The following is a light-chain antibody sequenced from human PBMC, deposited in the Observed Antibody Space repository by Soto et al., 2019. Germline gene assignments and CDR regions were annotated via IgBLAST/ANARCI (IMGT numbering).Light chain of an antibody. CDR3: LKESNYPLT. CDR2: SAS. V-gene: IGKV1-6*01. Sequence: IQMTQSPSSLSASVGDRVTITCRASQGVRDDVGWYQQKPGKAPKLLIYSASTLQSGVPSRFSGSGSGTDFTLSISGLQPEDFETYYCLKESNYPLTFGGGTKGEIK. CDR1: QGVRDD. J-gene: IGKJ4*01.